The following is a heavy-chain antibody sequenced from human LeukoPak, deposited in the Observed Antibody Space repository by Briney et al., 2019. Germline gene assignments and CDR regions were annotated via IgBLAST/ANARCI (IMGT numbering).Heavy chain of an antibody. CDR3: ARGSVRVATLDY. CDR1: GFIFRSHW. D-gene: IGHD5-12*01. Sequence: GGSLRLSCETSGFIFRSHWMSWVRQAPGKGLEWVSYISSSGSTIYYADSVKGRFTISRDNAKNSLYLQMNSLRAEDTAVYYCARGSVRVATLDYWGQGTLVTVSS. V-gene: IGHV3-48*03. CDR2: ISSSGSTI. J-gene: IGHJ4*02.